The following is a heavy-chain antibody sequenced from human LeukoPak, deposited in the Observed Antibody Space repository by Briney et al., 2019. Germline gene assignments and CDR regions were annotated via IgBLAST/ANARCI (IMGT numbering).Heavy chain of an antibody. V-gene: IGHV3-21*01. CDR2: INSDSSSI. Sequence: GGSLRLSCAASGFTFSRSSMNWVRQAPGKGLEWVSSINSDSSSIYYADSVKGRFTISRDNAKNLLYLQMNSLRAEDTAVYYCARDSGSYSVDYWGQGTLVTVSS. CDR1: GFTFSRSS. D-gene: IGHD1-26*01. CDR3: ARDSGSYSVDY. J-gene: IGHJ4*02.